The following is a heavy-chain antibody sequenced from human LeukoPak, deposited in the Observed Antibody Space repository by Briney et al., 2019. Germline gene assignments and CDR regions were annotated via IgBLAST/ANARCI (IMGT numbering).Heavy chain of an antibody. CDR1: GGTFSSYA. CDR3: AQTPQMWTKVGYFDY. J-gene: IGHJ4*02. V-gene: IGHV1-69*13. D-gene: IGHD4-23*01. Sequence: SVKVSCKASGGTFSSYAISWVRQAPGQGLEWMGGIIPIFGTANYAQKFQGRVTITADESTSTAYMELSSLRSEDTAVYYCAQTPQMWTKVGYFDYWGQGTLVAVSS. CDR2: IIPIFGTA.